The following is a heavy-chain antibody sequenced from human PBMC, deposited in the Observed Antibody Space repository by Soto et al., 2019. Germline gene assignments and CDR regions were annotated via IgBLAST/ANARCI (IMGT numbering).Heavy chain of an antibody. V-gene: IGHV3-48*03. Sequence: PXESLRLSCAASGFTFSSSEMYWVRQAPGKGLEWVSYIHPGGQIIFYADSVKGRFTISRDNAKNSVYLQMNNLRAEDTAVYYCARRGSSWGQGTMVTVSS. J-gene: IGHJ3*01. CDR1: GFTFSSSE. CDR3: ARRGSS. D-gene: IGHD2-2*01. CDR2: IHPGGQII.